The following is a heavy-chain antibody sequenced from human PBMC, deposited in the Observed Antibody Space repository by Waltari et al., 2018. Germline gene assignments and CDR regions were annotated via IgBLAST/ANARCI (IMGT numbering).Heavy chain of an antibody. J-gene: IGHJ5*02. Sequence: QLQLQESGPGLVKPSETLSLTCTVSGGSISSSSYYWGWIRQPPGKGLEWIGSIYYSGSTYYTPSLKSRVTISVDTSKNQFSLKLSSVTAADTAVYYCASSYSSSWYTGLPCDPWGQGTLVTVSS. CDR3: ASSYSSSWYTGLPCDP. V-gene: IGHV4-39*01. D-gene: IGHD6-13*01. CDR1: GGSISSSSYY. CDR2: IYYSGST.